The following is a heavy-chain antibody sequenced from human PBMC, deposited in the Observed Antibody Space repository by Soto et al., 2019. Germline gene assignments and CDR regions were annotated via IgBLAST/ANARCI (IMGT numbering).Heavy chain of an antibody. CDR3: VVSRYYDFWSGYYLSPDY. D-gene: IGHD3-3*01. V-gene: IGHV3-15*01. J-gene: IGHJ4*02. CDR1: GFTFWNAW. Sequence: EGSLRLSCAASGFTFWNAWMTWVRQAPGKGLEWVGRIKSETDGGTTDYAALVKGRFNISRDDSKNTLYLQMNSLKSEDTAVYYCVVSRYYDFWSGYYLSPDYCGQGTLVTVSS. CDR2: IKSETDGGTT.